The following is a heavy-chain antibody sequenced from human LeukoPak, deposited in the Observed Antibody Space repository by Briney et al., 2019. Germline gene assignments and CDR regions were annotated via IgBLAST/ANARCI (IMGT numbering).Heavy chain of an antibody. Sequence: GGSLRLSCAASGFTFTSYWMTWVRQAPGKGLEWLANIRQDGGATYYGGSVKGRFTISRDNAKNSLFLQMNSLRAEDTAVYYCATSKDTAGGPYWGQGTLVAVSS. V-gene: IGHV3-7*01. D-gene: IGHD5-18*01. CDR1: GFTFTSYW. CDR3: ATSKDTAGGPY. CDR2: IRQDGGAT. J-gene: IGHJ4*02.